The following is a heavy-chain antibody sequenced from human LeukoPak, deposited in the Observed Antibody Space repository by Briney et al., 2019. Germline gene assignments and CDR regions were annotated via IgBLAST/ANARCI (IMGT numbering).Heavy chain of an antibody. Sequence: GGSLRLSCAASGFTFSSYAMSWVRQAPGKGLEWVSAISGSGGSTYYADSVKGRFTISRDNSKNTLCLQMNSLRAEDTAVYYCAKDSTPVDYYDSSGPYYFDYWGQGTLVTVSS. CDR2: ISGSGGST. J-gene: IGHJ4*02. CDR3: AKDSTPVDYYDSSGPYYFDY. D-gene: IGHD3-22*01. V-gene: IGHV3-23*01. CDR1: GFTFSSYA.